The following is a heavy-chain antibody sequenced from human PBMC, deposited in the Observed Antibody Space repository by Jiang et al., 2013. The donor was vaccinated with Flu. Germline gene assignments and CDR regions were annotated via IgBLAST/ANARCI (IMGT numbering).Heavy chain of an antibody. CDR1: EALSSYA. CDR2: IIPILGIA. D-gene: IGHD3-10*01. CDR3: ARGSGIYGMDV. V-gene: IGHV1-69*04. Sequence: SCKASEALSSYAISWVRQAPGQGLEWMGRIIPILGIANYAQKFQGRVTITADKSTSTAYMELSSLRSEDTAVYYCARGSGIYGMDVWGKGTTVTVSS. J-gene: IGHJ6*04.